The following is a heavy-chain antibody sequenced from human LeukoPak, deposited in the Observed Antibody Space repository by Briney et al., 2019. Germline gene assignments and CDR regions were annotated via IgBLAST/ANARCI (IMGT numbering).Heavy chain of an antibody. CDR3: ARDRASSGTLNYYYFDY. Sequence: ASVKVSCKTSGYTFTDYFFHWVRQAPGQGLEWMGWINPKSGGTKYAQKFQGRVTMTRDTSISTAYMEVSSLRFDDSAVYYCARDRASSGTLNYYYFDYWGQGTLVTVSS. J-gene: IGHJ4*02. D-gene: IGHD1-26*01. CDR2: INPKSGGT. CDR1: GYTFTDYF. V-gene: IGHV1-2*02.